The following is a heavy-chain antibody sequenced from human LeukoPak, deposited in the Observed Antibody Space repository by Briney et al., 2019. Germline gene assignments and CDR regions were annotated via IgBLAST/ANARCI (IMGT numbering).Heavy chain of an antibody. D-gene: IGHD3-22*01. CDR2: INHSGST. J-gene: IGHJ3*02. V-gene: IGHV4-34*01. CDR3: ARDHYYDSSGYGDHDAFDI. Sequence: PSETLSLTCAVYGGSFSGYYWSWIRQPPGKGLEWIGEINHSGSTNYNPSLKSRVTISVDTSKNQFSLKLSSVTAADTAVYYCARDHYYDSSGYGDHDAFDIWGQGTMVTVSS. CDR1: GGSFSGYY.